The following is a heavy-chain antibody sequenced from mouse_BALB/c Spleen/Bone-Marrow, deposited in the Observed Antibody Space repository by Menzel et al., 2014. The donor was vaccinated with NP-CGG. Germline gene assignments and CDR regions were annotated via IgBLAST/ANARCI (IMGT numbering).Heavy chain of an antibody. CDR3: ARRGPGFDY. J-gene: IGHJ2*01. D-gene: IGHD3-3*01. CDR1: GYAFSSYW. V-gene: IGHV1-80*01. CDR2: IYPGDGDT. Sequence: VQLQQSGAELVRPGSSVKISCKASGYAFSSYWMSWVKQRPGQGLEWIGQIYPGDGDTNYNGKFKGKATLTADKSSSTAYMQLSSLTSEDSAVYFCARRGPGFDYWGQGTTLTVSS.